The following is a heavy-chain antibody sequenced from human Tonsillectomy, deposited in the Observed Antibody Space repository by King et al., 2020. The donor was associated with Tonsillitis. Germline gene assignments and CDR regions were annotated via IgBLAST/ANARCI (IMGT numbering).Heavy chain of an antibody. CDR2: INPNSGGT. Sequence: VQLVESGAEVKKPGASVTVSCKASGYFFTDYFMHWVRQAPGQGLEWMGWINPNSGGTNYAQKFQGRVTMTRDTSISTAYMELSRLKSDDTAVYYCAKALDNIVVVSAATLYYWGQGTLVTVSS. J-gene: IGHJ4*02. D-gene: IGHD2-2*01. CDR1: GYFFTDYF. CDR3: AKALDNIVVVSAATLYY. V-gene: IGHV1-2*02.